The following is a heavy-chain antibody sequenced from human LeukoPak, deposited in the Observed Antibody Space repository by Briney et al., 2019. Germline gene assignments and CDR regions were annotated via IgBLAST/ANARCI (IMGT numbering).Heavy chain of an antibody. CDR1: GFTFSSYA. CDR3: ARELFPSMVGGSYLPSDY. D-gene: IGHD1-26*01. CDR2: ISYDGSNK. V-gene: IGHV3-30-3*01. J-gene: IGHJ4*02. Sequence: GRSLRLSCAAYGFTFSSYAMHWVRQAPGKGLEWVAVISYDGSNKYYADSVKGRFTISRDNSKNTLYLQMNSLRAEDTAVYYCARELFPSMVGGSYLPSDYWGQGTLVTVSS.